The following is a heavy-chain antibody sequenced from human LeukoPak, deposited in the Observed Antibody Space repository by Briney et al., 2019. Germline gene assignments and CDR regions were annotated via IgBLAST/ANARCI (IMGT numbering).Heavy chain of an antibody. J-gene: IGHJ6*03. Sequence: PSETLSLTCTVSGGSISSYYWSWVRQAPGKGLEWVSAISGSGGSTYYADSVKGRFTISRDNSKNTLYLQMNSLRAEDTAVYYCAKDRREAYYYYYYMDVWGKGTTVTVSS. CDR3: AKDRREAYYYYYYMDV. CDR2: ISGSGGST. V-gene: IGHV3-23*01. CDR1: GGSISSYY.